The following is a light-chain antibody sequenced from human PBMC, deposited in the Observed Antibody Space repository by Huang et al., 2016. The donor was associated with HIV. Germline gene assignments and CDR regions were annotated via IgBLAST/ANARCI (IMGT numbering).Light chain of an antibody. V-gene: IGKV2-28*01. CDR2: LGS. Sequence: DIVMTQSPLSLPVTPGEPASISCRSSQSLLHSNGYNYLDWYLQKPGQSPQLLIYLGSTRAPGVPDRFSGRGSGTDFTLTISRVEVEDVGLYYCMQALQTLRTFGQGTKVEIK. CDR3: MQALQTLRT. CDR1: QSLLHSNGYNY. J-gene: IGKJ1*01.